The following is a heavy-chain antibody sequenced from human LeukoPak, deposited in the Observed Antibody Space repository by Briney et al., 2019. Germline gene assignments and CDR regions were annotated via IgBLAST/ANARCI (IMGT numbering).Heavy chain of an antibody. V-gene: IGHV3-23*01. Sequence: GGSLRLSCAASGFTFSSCAMSWVRQAPGKGLEWVSAISGSGISTYYTDSVKGRFTISRDNSKNTLYLQMNSLRAEDTAVYYCAKDVVVVTATYFDYWGQGTLVTVSS. D-gene: IGHD2-21*02. CDR1: GFTFSSCA. CDR3: AKDVVVVTATYFDY. CDR2: ISGSGIST. J-gene: IGHJ4*02.